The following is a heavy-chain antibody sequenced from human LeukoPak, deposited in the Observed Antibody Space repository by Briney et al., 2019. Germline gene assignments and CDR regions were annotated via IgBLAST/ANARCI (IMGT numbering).Heavy chain of an antibody. Sequence: GGSLRLSCAASGFTFSSYGMSWVRQAPGKGLEWVSAISGSGGTTYYADSVKGLFTISRENSKNTLYLQMNSLRVEDTALYYCARDRKGYSYTNSFDPWGQGTLVTVSS. CDR3: ARDRKGYSYTNSFDP. V-gene: IGHV3-23*01. D-gene: IGHD5-12*01. CDR1: GFTFSSYG. J-gene: IGHJ5*02. CDR2: ISGSGGTT.